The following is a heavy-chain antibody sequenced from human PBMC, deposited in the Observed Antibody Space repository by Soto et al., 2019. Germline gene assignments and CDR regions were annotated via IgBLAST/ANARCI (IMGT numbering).Heavy chain of an antibody. Sequence: SETLSLTCTVSGGSMNSYYWSWIRQPPGKGLEWIAYIYYSGNTNYNPSLRSRVTISVDTSKNQVTLNLSSVTPEDTALYYCARCRSYHGDHDYWGQGTRVTVAS. CDR1: GGSMNSYY. CDR3: ARCRSYHGDHDY. D-gene: IGHD4-17*01. CDR2: IYYSGNT. J-gene: IGHJ4*02. V-gene: IGHV4-59*01.